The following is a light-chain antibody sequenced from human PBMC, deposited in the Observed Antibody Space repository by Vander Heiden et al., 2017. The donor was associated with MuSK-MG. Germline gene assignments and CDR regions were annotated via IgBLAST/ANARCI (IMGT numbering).Light chain of an antibody. V-gene: IGLV1-40*01. CDR1: SSDIGAGYD. J-gene: IGLJ2*01. CDR2: ADD. Sequence: QSMLTQPPSVSGAPGQRVTISCTGSSSDIGAGYDVHWYQQVPGSAPKLIIFADDNRPSGVPDRFSGSKSDTSASLAITGLQAEDEADFYCQSYDSSLSTAIFGGGTKLTVL. CDR3: QSYDSSLSTAI.